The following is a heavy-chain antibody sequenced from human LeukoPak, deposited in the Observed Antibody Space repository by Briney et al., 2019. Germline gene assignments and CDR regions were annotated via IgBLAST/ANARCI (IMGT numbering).Heavy chain of an antibody. D-gene: IGHD6-13*01. CDR2: INSDGSST. J-gene: IGHJ5*02. CDR3: ARDPGAGGYSSSWYYWFDP. V-gene: IGHV3-74*01. Sequence: QAGGSLRLSCAASGFTFSDYYMSWIRQAPGKGLVWVSRINSDGSSTSYADSVKGRFTISRDNAKNTLYPQMNSLRAEDTAVYYCARDPGAGGYSSSWYYWFDPWGQGTLVTVSS. CDR1: GFTFSDYY.